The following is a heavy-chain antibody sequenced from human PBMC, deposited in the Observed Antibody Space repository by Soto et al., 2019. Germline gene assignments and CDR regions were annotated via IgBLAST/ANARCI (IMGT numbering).Heavy chain of an antibody. J-gene: IGHJ6*02. V-gene: IGHV1-18*01. CDR1: GYTFTSYG. CDR3: ATGGPAAGPYYYGMDV. CDR2: ISAYNGNT. Sequence: ASVKVSCKASGYTFTSYGITWVRQAPGQGLEWMGWISAYNGNTNYAQKLQGRVTMTTDTSTSTAYMELRSLRSDDTAVYYCATGGPAAGPYYYGMDVWGQGTTVTVSS. D-gene: IGHD6-13*01.